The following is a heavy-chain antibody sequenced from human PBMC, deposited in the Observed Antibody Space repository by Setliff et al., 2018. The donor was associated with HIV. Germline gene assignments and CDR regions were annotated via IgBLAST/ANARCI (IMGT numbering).Heavy chain of an antibody. CDR3: ARDRIPSKWLLESDY. Sequence: ASVKVSCKASGYTFTNFGITWVRQAPGQGLEWMGWISPYNGNTNYAPELHGRVTMTTDTSTSTASLELRSLRSDDTAVYYRARDRIPSKWLLESDYWGQGTLVTVSS. CDR1: GYTFTNFG. J-gene: IGHJ4*02. CDR2: ISPYNGNT. D-gene: IGHD3-22*01. V-gene: IGHV1-18*01.